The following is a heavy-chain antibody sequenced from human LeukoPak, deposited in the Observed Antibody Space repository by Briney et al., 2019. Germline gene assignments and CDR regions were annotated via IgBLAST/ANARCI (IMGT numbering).Heavy chain of an antibody. D-gene: IGHD5-18*01. Sequence: PGGSLRLSCAASGFTFSDYWMSWVRQAPGKGLEWVANIKQDGSEKYYVDSVKGRFTISRDNAKNSLYLQMSSLRAEDTAVYYCARGPRGYSYAWGYWGQGTLVTVSS. CDR3: ARGPRGYSYAWGY. J-gene: IGHJ4*02. CDR2: IKQDGSEK. V-gene: IGHV3-7*05. CDR1: GFTFSDYW.